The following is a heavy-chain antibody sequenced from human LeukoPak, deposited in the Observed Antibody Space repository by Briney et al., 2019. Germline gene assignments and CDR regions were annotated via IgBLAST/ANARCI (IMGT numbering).Heavy chain of an antibody. D-gene: IGHD3-22*01. Sequence: ASVKVSCKASGYTFTNYAMNWVRQAPGQGLEWMGWINTNTGNPAYAQGFTGRFVFSLDTSVSTAYRQISSLKAEDTAVYYCARDPNHYYDSSGYYGDYWGQGTLVTVSS. V-gene: IGHV7-4-1*02. CDR1: GYTFTNYA. CDR2: INTNTGNP. J-gene: IGHJ4*02. CDR3: ARDPNHYYDSSGYYGDY.